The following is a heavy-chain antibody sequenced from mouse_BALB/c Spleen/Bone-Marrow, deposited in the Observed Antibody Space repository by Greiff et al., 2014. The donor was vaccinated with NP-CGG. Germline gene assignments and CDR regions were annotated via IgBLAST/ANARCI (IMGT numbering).Heavy chain of an antibody. Sequence: VKLVESGAELVRPGASVKLSCKASGYSFTNYWMNWMKQRPGQGLEWIGMIHPSDSETRLNQKFKDKATLTVDKSSSTAYMQLSSPTSEDSAVYYCASDDYDGSWFAYWGQGTLVTVS. CDR1: GYSFTNYW. J-gene: IGHJ3*01. CDR2: IHPSDSET. V-gene: IGHV1-74*01. D-gene: IGHD2-4*01. CDR3: ASDDYDGSWFAY.